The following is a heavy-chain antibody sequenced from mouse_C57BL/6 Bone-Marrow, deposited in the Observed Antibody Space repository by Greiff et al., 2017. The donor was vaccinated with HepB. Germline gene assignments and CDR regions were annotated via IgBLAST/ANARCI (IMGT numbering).Heavy chain of an antibody. CDR3: TTMVTTGYFDY. Sequence: EVQVVESGAELVRPGASVKLSCRASGFNIKDDYMHWVKQRPEQGLEWIGWIDPENGDTEYASKFQGKATITADTSSNTAYLQLSSLTSEDTAVYYCTTMVTTGYFDYWGQGTTLTVSS. CDR2: IDPENGDT. D-gene: IGHD2-2*01. CDR1: GFNIKDDY. V-gene: IGHV14-4*01. J-gene: IGHJ2*01.